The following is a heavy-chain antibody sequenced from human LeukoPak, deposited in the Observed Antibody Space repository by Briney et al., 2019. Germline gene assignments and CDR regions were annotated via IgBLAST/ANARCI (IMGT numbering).Heavy chain of an antibody. CDR1: GDSLSRNDYY. J-gene: IGHJ6*03. D-gene: IGHD5-12*01. V-gene: IGHV4-39*07. CDR2: IYYSGSA. CDR3: ARAHSWLRFLYYYMDV. Sequence: PSETLSLTCTVSGDSLSRNDYYWGWIRQPPGKGLEWIGTIYYSGSAYYSPSLKSRVTISVDTSKTQFSLKLSSVTAADTAVYYCARAHSWLRFLYYYMDVWGEGTTVTVSS.